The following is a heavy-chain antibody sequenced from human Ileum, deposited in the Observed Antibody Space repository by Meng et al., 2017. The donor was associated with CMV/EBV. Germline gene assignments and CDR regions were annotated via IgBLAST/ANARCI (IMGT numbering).Heavy chain of an antibody. CDR1: GFTFSSYA. CDR3: AKAYSLMVYAIGTNWFDP. J-gene: IGHJ5*02. Sequence: GESLKISCAASGFTFSSYAVSWVRQAPGKGLEWVSAISGSGGSTYYADSVKGRFTISRDNSKNTLYLQMNSLRAEDTAVYYCAKAYSLMVYAIGTNWFDPWGQGTLVTVSS. V-gene: IGHV3-23*01. CDR2: ISGSGGST. D-gene: IGHD2-8*01.